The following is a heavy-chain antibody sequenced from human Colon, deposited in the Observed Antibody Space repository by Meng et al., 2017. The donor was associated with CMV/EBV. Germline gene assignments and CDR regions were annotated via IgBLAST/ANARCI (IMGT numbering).Heavy chain of an antibody. D-gene: IGHD3-10*01. CDR1: GFTFSSYA. J-gene: IGHJ6*02. Sequence: GESLKISCAASGFTFSSYAMSWVRQAPGKGLEWVSCISTNGKYIYYADSVRGRFNISRDDAKNSLYLQMNSLRAEDSAVYYCARGGITMARYGLDFWGQGTTVTVSS. CDR3: ARGGITMARYGLDF. CDR2: ISTNGKYI. V-gene: IGHV3-21*06.